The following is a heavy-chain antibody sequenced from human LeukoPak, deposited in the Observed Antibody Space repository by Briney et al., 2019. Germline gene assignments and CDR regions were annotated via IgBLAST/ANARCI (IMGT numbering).Heavy chain of an antibody. V-gene: IGHV1-46*01. J-gene: IGHJ5*02. D-gene: IGHD4-23*01. Sequence: ASVKVSCKASGYTFTCYYMHWVRQAPGQGLEWMGIINPSGGSTSYAQKFQGRVTMTRDMSTSTDYMELSSLRSEDTAVYYCARDNSVEDTAWWFDPWGQGTLVTVSS. CDR1: GYTFTCYY. CDR3: ARDNSVEDTAWWFDP. CDR2: INPSGGST.